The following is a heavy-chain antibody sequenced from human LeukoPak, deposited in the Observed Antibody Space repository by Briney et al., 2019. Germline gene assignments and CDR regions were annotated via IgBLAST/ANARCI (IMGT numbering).Heavy chain of an antibody. V-gene: IGHV1-18*01. Sequence: GASVKVSCKASGYTFTSYGISWVRQAPGQGLEWMGWISAYNGNTNYAQKLQGRVTMTTDTSTSTAYMELRSLRSDDTAVYYCARDLGPEDDSKEETRRSNWFDPWGQGTLVTVSS. CDR1: GYTFTSYG. J-gene: IGHJ5*02. CDR2: ISAYNGNT. D-gene: IGHD3-22*01. CDR3: ARDLGPEDDSKEETRRSNWFDP.